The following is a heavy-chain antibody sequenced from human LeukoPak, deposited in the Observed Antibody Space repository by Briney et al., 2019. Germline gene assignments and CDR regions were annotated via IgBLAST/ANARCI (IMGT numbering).Heavy chain of an antibody. J-gene: IGHJ4*02. CDR1: GGTFSSYA. CDR3: AREGFRGSPDY. V-gene: IGHV1-46*01. D-gene: IGHD2-15*01. CDR2: INPSGGST. Sequence: ASVKVSCKASGGTFSSYAISWVRQAPGQGLEWMGIINPSGGSTSYAQKFQGRVTMTRDTSTSTVYMELSSLRSEDTAVYYCAREGFRGSPDYWGQGTLVTVSS.